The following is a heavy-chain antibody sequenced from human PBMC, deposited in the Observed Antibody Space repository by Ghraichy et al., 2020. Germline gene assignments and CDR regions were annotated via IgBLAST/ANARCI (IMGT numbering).Heavy chain of an antibody. V-gene: IGHV4-34*01. CDR1: GGSFSGYY. D-gene: IGHD2-2*01. CDR2: INHSGST. J-gene: IGHJ4*02. CDR3: ARVTSSPRAPEDY. Sequence: SETLSLTCAVYGGSFSGYYWSWIRQPPGKGLEWIGEINHSGSTNYNPSLKSRVTISVDTSKNQFSLKLSSVTAADTAVYYCARVTSSPRAPEDYWGQGTLVTVSS.